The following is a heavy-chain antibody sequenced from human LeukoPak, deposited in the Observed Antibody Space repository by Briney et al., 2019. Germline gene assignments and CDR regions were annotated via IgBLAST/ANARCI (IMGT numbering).Heavy chain of an antibody. J-gene: IGHJ5*01. D-gene: IGHD1-14*01. CDR1: GFTFSNYN. Sequence: PGGSLRLSCGASGFTFSNYNMNWVRQAPGEGLEWVSSINSRSTYIFYADSVVGRFTISRDNAKNSLFLQMNSLRAEDTAVYYCARDETNGFDSWGQGTLVTVSS. CDR2: INSRSTYI. V-gene: IGHV3-21*01. CDR3: ARDETNGFDS.